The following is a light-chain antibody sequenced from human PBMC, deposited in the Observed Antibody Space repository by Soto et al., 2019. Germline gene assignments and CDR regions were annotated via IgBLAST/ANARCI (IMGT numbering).Light chain of an antibody. CDR2: DVS. CDR1: SSDFGAYNS. CDR3: SSYTSSTTLV. Sequence: QSALTQPASVSGSPGQSITISCTGTSSDFGAYNSVSWYQQHPGKAPKLMIYDVSNRPSGVSNRFSGSKSGNTASLAISGHQAEDEADYYCSSYTSSTTLVFGGGTKVTVL. V-gene: IGLV2-14*01. J-gene: IGLJ2*01.